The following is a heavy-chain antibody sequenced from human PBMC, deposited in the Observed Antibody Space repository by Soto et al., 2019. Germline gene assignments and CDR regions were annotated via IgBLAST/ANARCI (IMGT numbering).Heavy chain of an antibody. Sequence: QVQLVQSGAEVKKPGASVKVSCKASGYTFTSYGISWVRQAPGQGLEWMGWISAYNGNTNYAQKLQGRVTMTTDTSTSTAYMELRSLRSDDTAVYYCARDYDYVWGSYRYYYYYGMDVWGQGTTVTVSS. CDR3: ARDYDYVWGSYRYYYYYGMDV. J-gene: IGHJ6*02. CDR1: GYTFTSYG. CDR2: ISAYNGNT. V-gene: IGHV1-18*01. D-gene: IGHD3-16*02.